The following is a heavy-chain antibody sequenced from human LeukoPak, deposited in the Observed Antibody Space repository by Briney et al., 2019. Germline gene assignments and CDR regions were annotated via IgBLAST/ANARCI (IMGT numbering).Heavy chain of an antibody. D-gene: IGHD3-22*01. CDR2: INHSGST. CDR1: GGSFSGYY. CDR3: ASRHLFYDSSGYYTLPDY. Sequence: SETLSLTCAVYGGSFSGYYWSWICQPPGKGLEWIGEINHSGSTNYNPSLKSRVTISVDTSKNQFSLKLSSVTAADTAVYYCASRHLFYDSSGYYTLPDYWGQGTLVTVSS. J-gene: IGHJ4*02. V-gene: IGHV4-34*01.